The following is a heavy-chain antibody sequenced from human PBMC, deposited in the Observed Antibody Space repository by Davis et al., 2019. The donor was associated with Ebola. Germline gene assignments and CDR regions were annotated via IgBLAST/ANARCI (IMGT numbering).Heavy chain of an antibody. CDR1: GGSISSSNW. Sequence: MPSETLSLTCAVSGGSISSSNWWSWVRQPPGQGLEWIGAIYHSGSTNYNPSLKSRVTISVDKSKNQFSLKLSSVTAADTAVYYCARRRGTSFLGVTNFDYWGQGTLVTVSS. D-gene: IGHD3-3*01. J-gene: IGHJ4*02. CDR3: ARRRGTSFLGVTNFDY. V-gene: IGHV4-4*02. CDR2: IYHSGST.